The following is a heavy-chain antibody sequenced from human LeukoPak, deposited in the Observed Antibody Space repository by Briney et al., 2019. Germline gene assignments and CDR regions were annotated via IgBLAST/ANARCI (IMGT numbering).Heavy chain of an antibody. CDR1: GFNFSNYW. V-gene: IGHV3-7*01. Sequence: PGGALRLSCIVSGFNFSNYWMNWVRQAPGKGLEWVANIKHDGSETYYVDYVKGRFSISRDNAKKSLYLQMNSLRAEDTAVFYCARALSHCLDYWGQGTLVTVSS. CDR2: IKHDGSET. CDR3: ARALSHCLDY. J-gene: IGHJ4*02. D-gene: IGHD3-16*01.